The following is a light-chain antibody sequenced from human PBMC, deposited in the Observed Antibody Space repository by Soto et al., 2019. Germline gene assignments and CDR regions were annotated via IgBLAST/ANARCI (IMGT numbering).Light chain of an antibody. J-gene: IGLJ1*01. CDR2: EVT. V-gene: IGLV2-14*01. CDR3: SSYTSSSTLV. CDR1: SSDVGIYNY. Sequence: QSALTQPASVSGSPGQSIAISCTGSSSDVGIYNYVSWYQQHPGKVPKLIIYEVTNRPSGVSNRFSGSKSGNTASLTISGLQAEDEADYYCSSYTSSSTLVFGTGTKDTVL.